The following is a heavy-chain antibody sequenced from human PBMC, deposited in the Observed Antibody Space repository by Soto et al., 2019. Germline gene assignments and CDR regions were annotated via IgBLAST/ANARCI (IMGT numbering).Heavy chain of an antibody. CDR2: INHSGST. CDR3: ARWRGANNFDY. Sequence: SETLSLTCAVYGGSLRGYYWSWIRQPPGMALEWIGEINHSGSTNYNPSLQSRVTISVDTSKNQFSLQLNSVTPEDTAVYYCARWRGANNFDYWGQGTLVTVSS. CDR1: GGSLRGYY. D-gene: IGHD1-26*01. V-gene: IGHV4-34*01. J-gene: IGHJ4*02.